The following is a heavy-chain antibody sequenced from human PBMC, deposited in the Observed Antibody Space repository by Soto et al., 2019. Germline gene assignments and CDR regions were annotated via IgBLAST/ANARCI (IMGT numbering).Heavy chain of an antibody. J-gene: IGHJ4*02. CDR3: ASRIPRHHDYGDYEGDFDFFY. D-gene: IGHD4-17*01. Sequence: PGASVKVSCKASGGTFSSYAISWVRQAPGQGLEWMGGIIPIFGTANYAQKFQGRVTITADESTSTAYMELSSLRSEDTAVYYCASRIPRHHDYGDYEGDFDFFYWGQGTLVTVSS. CDR2: IIPIFGTA. V-gene: IGHV1-69*13. CDR1: GGTFSSYA.